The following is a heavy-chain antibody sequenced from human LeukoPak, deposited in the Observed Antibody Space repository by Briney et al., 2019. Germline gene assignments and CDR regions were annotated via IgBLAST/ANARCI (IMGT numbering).Heavy chain of an antibody. CDR1: GFSFSASW. J-gene: IGHJ3*02. CDR3: ARDPYDTDGIYYAAFDI. D-gene: IGHD3-22*01. Sequence: GGSLRLSCAASGFSFSASWMTWVRQAPGKGLEWVANIKYDGSEKQYMGTVRGRFTVSRDNAKNSLYLQMDSLRAEDTAVYYCARDPYDTDGIYYAAFDIWGQGTMVTVSS. V-gene: IGHV3-7*01. CDR2: IKYDGSEK.